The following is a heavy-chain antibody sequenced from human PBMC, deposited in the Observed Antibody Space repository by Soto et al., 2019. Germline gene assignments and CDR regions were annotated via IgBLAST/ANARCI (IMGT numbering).Heavy chain of an antibody. CDR3: AKDSIASVGCCYYYMDV. V-gene: IGHV3-30*18. Sequence: GGSLRLSCAASGFTFSSYGMHWVRQAPGKGLEWVAVISYDGSNKYYADSVKGRFTISRDNSKNTLYLQMNSLRAEDTAVYYCAKDSIASVGCCYYYMDVWGKGTTVTVSS. J-gene: IGHJ6*03. CDR1: GFTFSSYG. D-gene: IGHD1-26*01. CDR2: ISYDGSNK.